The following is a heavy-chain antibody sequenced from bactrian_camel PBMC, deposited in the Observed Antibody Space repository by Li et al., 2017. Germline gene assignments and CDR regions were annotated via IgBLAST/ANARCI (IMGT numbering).Heavy chain of an antibody. CDR1: GYVYNSWSGSC. CDR3: AAGDCGVDDIRALALVGGYKY. J-gene: IGHJ4*01. V-gene: IGHV3S1*01. D-gene: IGHD6*01. Sequence: VQLLESGGGSVQPGGQLKLSCVSSGYVYNSWSGSCMAWFRQLPGKEREAVASIFSAGGSTYYADSVQGRFTISQDHAKNTAYLQMNSLKPEDTAVYYCAAGDCGVDDIRALALVGGYKYWGRGTQVTVS. CDR2: IFSAGGST.